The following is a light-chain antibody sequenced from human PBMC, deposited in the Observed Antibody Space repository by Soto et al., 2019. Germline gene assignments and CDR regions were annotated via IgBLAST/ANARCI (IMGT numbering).Light chain of an antibody. CDR1: SSDVGDNY. CDR3: SAYAGSNTFV. CDR2: EVT. J-gene: IGLJ1*01. V-gene: IGLV2-8*01. Sequence: QSALAQPPSASGSPGQSVTISCTGTSSDVGDNYVSWYQQHLGKAPKLIIYEVTLRPSGVPDRSSVSKSGNTASLTVSVLQADDEADYYCSAYAGSNTFVFGTGTKSPS.